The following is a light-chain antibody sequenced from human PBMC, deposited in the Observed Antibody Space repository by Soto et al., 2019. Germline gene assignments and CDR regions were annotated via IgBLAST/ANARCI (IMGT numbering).Light chain of an antibody. Sequence: QSVLTQSPSASASLGASVKLTCTLSSGHSSYAIAWHQQQPEKGPRYLMKLNSDGSHSKGDGIPDRFSGSSSGAERYLTISSLQSEDEADYYCQTWGTLRVFGGGTKVTVL. J-gene: IGLJ3*02. CDR2: LNSDGSH. V-gene: IGLV4-69*01. CDR3: QTWGTLRV. CDR1: SGHSSYA.